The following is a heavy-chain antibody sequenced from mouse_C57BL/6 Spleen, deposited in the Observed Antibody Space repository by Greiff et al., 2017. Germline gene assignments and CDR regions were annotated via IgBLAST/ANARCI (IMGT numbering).Heavy chain of an antibody. CDR3: ATTMITTNYFDY. D-gene: IGHD2-4*01. V-gene: IGHV5-6*01. Sequence: EVMLVESGGDLVKPGGSLKLSCAASGFTFSSYGMSWVRQTPDKRLEWVATISSGGSYTYYPDSVKGRFTISRDHAKNTLYLQMSSLKSEDTAMYYGATTMITTNYFDYWGQGTTLTVSS. J-gene: IGHJ2*01. CDR2: ISSGGSYT. CDR1: GFTFSSYG.